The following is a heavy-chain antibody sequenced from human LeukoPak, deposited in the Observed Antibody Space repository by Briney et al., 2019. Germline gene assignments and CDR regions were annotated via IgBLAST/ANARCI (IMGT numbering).Heavy chain of an antibody. CDR2: IIPIFGTA. J-gene: IGHJ6*03. CDR3: ARAVAPLPYYYYYMDV. D-gene: IGHD2-15*01. V-gene: IGHV1-69*05. Sequence: GASVKVSCKASGGTFSSYAISWVRQAPGQGLEWMGGIIPIFGTANYAQKFQGRVTITTDESTSTAYMELSSLRYEDTAVYYCARAVAPLPYYYYYMDVWGKGTTVTVSS. CDR1: GGTFSSYA.